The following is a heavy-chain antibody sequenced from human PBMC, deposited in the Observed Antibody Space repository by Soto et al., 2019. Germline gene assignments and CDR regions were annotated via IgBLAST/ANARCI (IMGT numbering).Heavy chain of an antibody. D-gene: IGHD2-15*01. CDR3: TNGATSSFDS. Sequence: GASLKISWHGPGYLFTSSWIGLVRQVPGKGLEWVGNVYPSDSDVRYSPSFEGRVNTLAEKSISPASMHLPNLKAADNAIYYCTNGATSSFDSWGQGTRVTVSS. CDR2: VYPSDSDV. CDR1: GYLFTSSW. J-gene: IGHJ4*02. V-gene: IGHV5-51*01.